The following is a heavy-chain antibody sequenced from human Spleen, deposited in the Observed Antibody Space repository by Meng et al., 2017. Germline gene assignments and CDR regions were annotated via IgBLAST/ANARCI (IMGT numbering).Heavy chain of an antibody. D-gene: IGHD2-8*02. Sequence: GPLQEPGPGLVKPSQTLSLTCTVSGGSISSGGYYWSWIRQHPGKGLEWIGYIYYSGSTYYNPSLKSRVTISVDTSKNQFSLKLSSVTAADTAVYYCARINRRSLTGFDPWGQGTLVTVSS. V-gene: IGHV4-31*03. CDR1: GGSISSGGYY. CDR3: ARINRRSLTGFDP. CDR2: IYYSGST. J-gene: IGHJ5*02.